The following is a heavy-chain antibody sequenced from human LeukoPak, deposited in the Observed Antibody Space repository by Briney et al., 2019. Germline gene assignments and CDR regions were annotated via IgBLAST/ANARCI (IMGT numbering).Heavy chain of an antibody. CDR3: ARQGVVVTAANAFDI. Sequence: QPGGSLRLSCAASGFTFSSYAMHWVRQAPGKGLEYVPAISSNGGSTYYANSVKGRFTISRDNSKNTLYLQMGSLRAEDMAVYYCARQGVVVTAANAFDIWGQGTMVTVSS. D-gene: IGHD2-21*02. CDR2: ISSNGGST. J-gene: IGHJ3*02. CDR1: GFTFSSYA. V-gene: IGHV3-64*01.